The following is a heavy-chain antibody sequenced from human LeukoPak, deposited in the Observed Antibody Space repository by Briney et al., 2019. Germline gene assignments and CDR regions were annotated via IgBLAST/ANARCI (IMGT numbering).Heavy chain of an antibody. Sequence: QTGGSLRLSCAASGFTFSSYAMSWVRQAPGKGLEWVSAISGSGGSTYYADSVKGRFTISRDNSKNTLYLQMNSLRAEDTAVYYCAKDLSIIVVVIPPFDYWGQGTLVTVSS. V-gene: IGHV3-23*01. J-gene: IGHJ4*02. CDR3: AKDLSIIVVVIPPFDY. CDR1: GFTFSSYA. D-gene: IGHD3-22*01. CDR2: ISGSGGST.